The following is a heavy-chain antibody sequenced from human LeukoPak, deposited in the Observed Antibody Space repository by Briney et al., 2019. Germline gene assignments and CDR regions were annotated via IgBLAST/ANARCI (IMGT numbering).Heavy chain of an antibody. Sequence: ASVKVSCKASGYTFTGYYMHWVRQAPGQGPEWMGWINPNSGGTNYAEKFQGRVTMTRDTSITTAYMELSRLRSDDTAVYYCARDYDILGQDNWFDPWGQGTLVTVSS. D-gene: IGHD3-9*01. CDR3: ARDYDILGQDNWFDP. CDR2: INPNSGGT. CDR1: GYTFTGYY. J-gene: IGHJ5*02. V-gene: IGHV1-2*02.